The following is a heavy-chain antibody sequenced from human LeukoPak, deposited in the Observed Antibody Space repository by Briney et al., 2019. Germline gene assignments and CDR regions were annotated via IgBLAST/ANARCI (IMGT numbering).Heavy chain of an antibody. CDR2: ISSSSSYI. D-gene: IGHD3-10*01. J-gene: IGHJ4*02. V-gene: IGHV3-21*01. Sequence: GGSPRLSCAASGFTFSSYIMNWVRKAPGKGLGWVSSISSSSSYIYYADSVKGRFTISRDNAKNSLYLQMNSLRAEDTAVYYCARDPMGSGSYLGYWGQGTLVTVSS. CDR1: GFTFSSYI. CDR3: ARDPMGSGSYLGY.